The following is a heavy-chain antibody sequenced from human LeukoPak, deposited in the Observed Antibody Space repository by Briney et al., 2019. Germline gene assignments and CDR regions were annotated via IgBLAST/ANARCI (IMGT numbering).Heavy chain of an antibody. CDR2: ISGSGGST. Sequence: GGSLRLSCAASGVTLSSYAMSWARQAPGKGLEWVSAISGSGGSTYYADSVKGRFTISRDNSKNTLYLQMNSLRAEDTAVYYCAKDLYLLDYWGQGTLVTVSS. J-gene: IGHJ4*02. D-gene: IGHD2/OR15-2a*01. CDR1: GVTLSSYA. V-gene: IGHV3-23*01. CDR3: AKDLYLLDY.